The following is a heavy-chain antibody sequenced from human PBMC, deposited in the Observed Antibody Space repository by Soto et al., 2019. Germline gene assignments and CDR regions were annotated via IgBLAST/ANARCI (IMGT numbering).Heavy chain of an antibody. J-gene: IGHJ4*02. CDR3: VSRRNDYGDFDY. D-gene: IGHD4-17*01. V-gene: IGHV4-34*01. Sequence: SETLSLTCAVYGGSFSGYYWTWIRQPPGTGLEWIGEINHSGSTNYNPSLKSRVTISVDTSKNQFSLKLTSVTAADTAVYYCVSRRNDYGDFDYWGQGTLVTVSS. CDR1: GGSFSGYY. CDR2: INHSGST.